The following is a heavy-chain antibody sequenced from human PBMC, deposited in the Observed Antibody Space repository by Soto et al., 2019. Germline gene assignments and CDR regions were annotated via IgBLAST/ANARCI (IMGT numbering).Heavy chain of an antibody. CDR1: GGSISSGDYY. Sequence: SETLSLTCTVSGGSISSGDYYWSWIRQPPGKGLEWIGYIYYSGSTYYNPSLKSRVTISVDTSKNQFSLKLSSVTAADTAVYYCARVITPCGGDYYSFDYWGQGTLVTVSS. D-gene: IGHD2-21*02. CDR2: IYYSGST. CDR3: ARVITPCGGDYYSFDY. V-gene: IGHV4-30-4*01. J-gene: IGHJ4*02.